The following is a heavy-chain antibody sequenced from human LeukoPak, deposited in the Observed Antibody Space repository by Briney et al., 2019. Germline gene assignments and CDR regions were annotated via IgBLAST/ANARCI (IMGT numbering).Heavy chain of an antibody. V-gene: IGHV1-18*04. J-gene: IGHJ4*02. CDR2: ISAYNGNT. Sequence: ASVKVSCKASGYTFTSYYMHWVRQAPGQGLEWMGWISAYNGNTNYAQKLQGRVTMTTDTSTSTAYMELRSLRSDDTAVYYCARGDGVGATTRSDYWGQGTLVTVSS. CDR1: GYTFTSYY. CDR3: ARGDGVGATTRSDY. D-gene: IGHD1-26*01.